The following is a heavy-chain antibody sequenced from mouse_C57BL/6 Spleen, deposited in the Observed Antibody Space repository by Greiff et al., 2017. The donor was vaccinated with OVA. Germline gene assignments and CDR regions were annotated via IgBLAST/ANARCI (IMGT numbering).Heavy chain of an antibody. J-gene: IGHJ1*03. Sequence: QVQLQQPGAELVMPGASVKLSCKASGYTFTSYWMHWVKQRPGQGLEWIVEIDPSDSYTNYNQKFKGKSTLTVDKSSSTAYMQLSSLTSEDSAVYYCARLDYEGYFDVWGTGTTVTVSS. V-gene: IGHV1-69*01. CDR3: ARLDYEGYFDV. CDR2: IDPSDSYT. D-gene: IGHD2-4*01. CDR1: GYTFTSYW.